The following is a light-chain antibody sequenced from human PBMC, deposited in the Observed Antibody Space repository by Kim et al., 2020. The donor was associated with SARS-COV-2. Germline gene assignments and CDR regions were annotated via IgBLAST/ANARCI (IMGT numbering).Light chain of an antibody. J-gene: IGKJ1*01. CDR3: LQYNNIPRT. CDR1: PYIESSS. CDR2: GPS. Sequence: SPGDNATSPCRASPYIESSSFVWFQQKPGQAPRLLIYGPSTRATAIPDSFSGSASGTDFTLTITRLQPEDFAVYYCLQYNNIPRTFGRGTKVDIK. V-gene: IGKV3-20*01.